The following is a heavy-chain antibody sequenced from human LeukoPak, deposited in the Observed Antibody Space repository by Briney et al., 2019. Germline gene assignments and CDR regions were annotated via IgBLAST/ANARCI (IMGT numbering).Heavy chain of an antibody. Sequence: GGSLRLSCAASGFTFSNYWMSWVRQAPGKGLEWVANIKEDGSEKDYVDSVKGRFTISRDNAQSSLYLQMDSLRAEDTAVYYCARDGVVNFWVCYGTYNYYYHMDVWGKGTTVTVSS. J-gene: IGHJ6*04. V-gene: IGHV3-7*01. D-gene: IGHD3-3*01. CDR2: IKEDGSEK. CDR1: GFTFSNYW. CDR3: ARDGVVNFWVCYGTYNYYYHMDV.